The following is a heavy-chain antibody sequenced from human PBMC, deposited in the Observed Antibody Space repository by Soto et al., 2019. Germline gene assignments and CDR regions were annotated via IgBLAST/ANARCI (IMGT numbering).Heavy chain of an antibody. V-gene: IGHV3-30-3*01. D-gene: IGHD4-17*01. CDR2: ISYDGSNK. CDR1: GFTFSSYA. J-gene: IGHJ4*02. CDR3: ARAAYGDYYFDY. Sequence: LRLSCAASGFTFSSYAMHWVRQAPGKGLEWVAVISYDGSNKYYADSVKGRFTISRDNSKNTLYLQMNSLRAEDTAVYYCARAAYGDYYFDYWGQGTLVTVSS.